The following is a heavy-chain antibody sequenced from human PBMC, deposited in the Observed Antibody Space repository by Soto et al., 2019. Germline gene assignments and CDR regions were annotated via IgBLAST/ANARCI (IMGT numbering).Heavy chain of an antibody. CDR2: ISGYTGNT. J-gene: IGHJ4*02. D-gene: IGHD1-1*01. CDR3: AKGTGTTSEASLFDY. CDR1: GYTFTSYG. Sequence: QVQLVQSGAEVKRPGASVKVSCKASGYTFTSYGINWVRQAPGQGLEWMGWISGYTGNTNYAQKLQGRVTMTTDKSTSTAYMELRSLISDDTGMYYCAKGTGTTSEASLFDYWGQGTLVTVSS. V-gene: IGHV1-18*01.